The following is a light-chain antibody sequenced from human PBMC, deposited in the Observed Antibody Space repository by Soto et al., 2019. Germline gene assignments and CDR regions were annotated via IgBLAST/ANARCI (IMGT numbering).Light chain of an antibody. CDR1: QSVNDN. V-gene: IGKV3-15*01. Sequence: EIVMTQSPGTLSVSPGERVTLSCRASQSVNDNLAWYQQKPGQAPRLLIYDASTRAAGIPASFSGSGSGTEFTLTISSLQSEDFGVYYCQHYNRWPLTFDGGTKVEIK. CDR2: DAS. CDR3: QHYNRWPLT. J-gene: IGKJ4*01.